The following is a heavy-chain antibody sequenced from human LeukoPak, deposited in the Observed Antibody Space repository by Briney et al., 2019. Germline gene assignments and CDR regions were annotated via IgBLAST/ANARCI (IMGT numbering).Heavy chain of an antibody. J-gene: IGHJ2*01. D-gene: IGHD2-2*01. V-gene: IGHV1-69*05. CDR1: GGTFSSYA. CDR2: IIPIFGTA. CDR3: ARSVVVPAAPYWYFDL. Sequence: SVKVSCKASGGTFSSYAISWARQAPGQGLEWMGGIIPIFGTANYAQKFQGRVTITTDESTSTAYMELSSLRSEDTAVYYCARSVVVPAAPYWYFDLWGRGTLVTVSS.